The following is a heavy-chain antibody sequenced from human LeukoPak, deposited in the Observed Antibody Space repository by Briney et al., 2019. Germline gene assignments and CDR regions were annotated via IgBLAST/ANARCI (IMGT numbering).Heavy chain of an antibody. V-gene: IGHV3-43*02. CDR3: AKVLGSSSWYSLGS. D-gene: IGHD6-13*01. J-gene: IGHJ5*02. Sequence: GGSLRLSCAASGFXFDNYAIHWVRQAPGKGLQWVSLISGGGSSTSYADSVKGRFTISRDNNKDSLYLQMNSLTTEDTALYYCAKVLGSSSWYSLGSWGQGTLVTVSS. CDR2: ISGGGSST. CDR1: GFXFDNYA.